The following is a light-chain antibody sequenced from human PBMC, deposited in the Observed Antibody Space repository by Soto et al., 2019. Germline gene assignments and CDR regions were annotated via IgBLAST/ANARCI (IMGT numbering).Light chain of an antibody. V-gene: IGKV1-5*01. Sequence: DIKMTQSPSTLSASVGDTVTITCRASQSVSDSLAWYQVKPGEAPKLLIFGVSNLETGVPSRFSGSGSGTEISLTIRGLQSEVFAVHYCQPYNTWPTISFAPGTRLEIK. CDR2: GVS. CDR1: QSVSDS. CDR3: QPYNTWPTIS. J-gene: IGKJ5*01.